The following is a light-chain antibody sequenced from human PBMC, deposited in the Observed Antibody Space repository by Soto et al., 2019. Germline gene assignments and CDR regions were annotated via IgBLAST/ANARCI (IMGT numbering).Light chain of an antibody. Sequence: QSALTQPASVSGSPGQSITISCTGSSSDVGASNYVSWYQQHPGKAPKLMIYEVSNRPSGVSNRFSGSKSGNTASLTISGLPAEDEADYYCISFTSNSQWVFGGGTKLTVL. CDR2: EVS. CDR3: ISFTSNSQWV. V-gene: IGLV2-14*01. J-gene: IGLJ3*02. CDR1: SSDVGASNY.